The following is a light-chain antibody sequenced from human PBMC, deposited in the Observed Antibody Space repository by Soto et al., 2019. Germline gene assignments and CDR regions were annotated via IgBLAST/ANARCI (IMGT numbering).Light chain of an antibody. CDR3: QEYTDNSGT. CDR2: KAS. CDR1: RTISSG. J-gene: IGKJ1*01. V-gene: IGKV1-5*03. Sequence: DIQMTQSPSTLSGSVGDRVTITCRFSRTISSGLAWYQQKPRKAPKLLIYKASTLKSGVPSRFSGSGSGTEFTLTITSLQPDDSATYYCQEYTDNSGTFGQGTKVDIK.